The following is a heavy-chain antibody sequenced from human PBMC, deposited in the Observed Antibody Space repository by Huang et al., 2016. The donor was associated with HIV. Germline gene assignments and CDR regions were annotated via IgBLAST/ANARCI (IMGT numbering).Heavy chain of an antibody. J-gene: IGHJ3*01. CDR2: MNPNSGVA. V-gene: IGHV1-8*01. Sequence: QVQLVQSGAEVRRPGASVKISCKASGYSFSNYDLNWVRQTSGQGLEWMGGMNPNSGVAGYAQKFQGRVTMTRNTSISTAYLELKSLTAEDTAVYYCARNDYYDGLPWGQGTMVTVSS. D-gene: IGHD3-22*01. CDR3: ARNDYYDGLP. CDR1: GYSFSNYD.